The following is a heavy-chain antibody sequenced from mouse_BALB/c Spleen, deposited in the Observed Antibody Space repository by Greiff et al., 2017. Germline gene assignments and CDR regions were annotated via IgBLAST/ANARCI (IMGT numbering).Heavy chain of an antibody. CDR3: ARGYYGSTPFAY. CDR1: GYTFTNYW. Sequence: VKLMESGAELVRPGTSVKISCKASGYTFTNYWLGWVKQRPGHGLEWIGDIYPGGGYTNYNEKFKGKATLTADTSSSTAYMQLSSLTSEDSAVYFCARGYYGSTPFAYWGQGTLVTVSA. V-gene: IGHV1-63*02. D-gene: IGHD1-1*01. J-gene: IGHJ3*01. CDR2: IYPGGGYT.